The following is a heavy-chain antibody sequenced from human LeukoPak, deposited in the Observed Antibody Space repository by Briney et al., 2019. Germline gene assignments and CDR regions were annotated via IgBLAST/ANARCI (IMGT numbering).Heavy chain of an antibody. Sequence: GESLKISCKGSGYSFTSYWIGWVRQMPGKGLEWMGIIYPGDSDTRYSPSFQGQVTISADKSISTAYLQWSSPKASDTAMYYCARKHYYDSSGYYLGQYYFDYWGQGTLVTVSS. J-gene: IGHJ4*02. D-gene: IGHD3-22*01. CDR2: IYPGDSDT. CDR1: GYSFTSYW. V-gene: IGHV5-51*01. CDR3: ARKHYYDSSGYYLGQYYFDY.